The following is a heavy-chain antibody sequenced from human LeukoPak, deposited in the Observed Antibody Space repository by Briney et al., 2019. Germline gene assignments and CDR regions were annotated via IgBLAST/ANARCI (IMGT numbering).Heavy chain of an antibody. CDR1: GYTFTSYY. D-gene: IGHD3-22*01. Sequence: GASAKVSCKASGYTFTSYYMHWVRQAPGQGLEWMGIINPSGGSTSYAQKFQGRVTMTRDTSTSTVYMELSSLRSEDTAVYYCARDRGSDDSSGYPYYFDYWGQGTLVTVSS. CDR3: ARDRGSDDSSGYPYYFDY. CDR2: INPSGGST. V-gene: IGHV1-46*01. J-gene: IGHJ4*02.